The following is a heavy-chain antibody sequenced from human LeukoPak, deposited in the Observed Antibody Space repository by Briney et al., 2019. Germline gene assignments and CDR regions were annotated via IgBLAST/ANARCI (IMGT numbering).Heavy chain of an antibody. CDR2: ISGYNGNT. V-gene: IGHV1-18*01. Sequence: ASVKVSCKASGYIFTNFGISWVRQARGQGLEWMGWISGYNGNTKYVQKFQGRVTMTTDTSTSTAYMELRSLRSEDTAVYYCASSPSGSCAGRQVYFDYWGQGTLVTVSS. D-gene: IGHD3-10*01. CDR3: ASSPSGSCAGRQVYFDY. J-gene: IGHJ4*02. CDR1: GYIFTNFG.